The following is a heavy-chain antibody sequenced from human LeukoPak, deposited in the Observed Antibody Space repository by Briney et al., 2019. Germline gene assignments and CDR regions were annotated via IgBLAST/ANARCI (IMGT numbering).Heavy chain of an antibody. CDR1: GGSITSSSYY. D-gene: IGHD5-24*01. CDR2: IYYSGST. Sequence: SETLSLTCTVSGGSITSSSYYWGWIRQPPGKGLEWIGYIYYSGSTYYNPSLKSRVTISVDTSKDQFSLKLSSVTAADTAVYYYARGDERWLQFGAFDIWGQGTMVTVSS. J-gene: IGHJ3*02. V-gene: IGHV4-31*03. CDR3: ARGDERWLQFGAFDI.